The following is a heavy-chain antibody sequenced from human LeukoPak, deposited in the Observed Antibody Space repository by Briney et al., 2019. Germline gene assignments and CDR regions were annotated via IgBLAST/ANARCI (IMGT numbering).Heavy chain of an antibody. CDR3: ARAEARYYDILTGYWGIDYYGMDV. CDR1: GYTFTGYY. CDR2: INPNSGGT. Sequence: ASVKVSCKASGYTFTGYYMHWVRQAPGQGLEWMGWINPNSGGTNYAQKFQGWVTMTRDTSISTAYMELSRLRSDDTAVYYCARAEARYYDILTGYWGIDYYGMDVWGKGTMVTVSS. D-gene: IGHD3-9*01. V-gene: IGHV1-2*04. J-gene: IGHJ6*04.